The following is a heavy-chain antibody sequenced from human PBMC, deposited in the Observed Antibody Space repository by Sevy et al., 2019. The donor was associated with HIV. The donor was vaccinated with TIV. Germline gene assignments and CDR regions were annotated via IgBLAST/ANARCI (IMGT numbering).Heavy chain of an antibody. Sequence: GGSLRLSCAAPGFTFSSYWMSWVRQAPGKGLEWVANIKQDGSEKCYVDSVKGRFTISRDNAKNSLYLQMNSLRAKDTAVYYWARSDGLRLDYVDYWGQGTLVTVSS. D-gene: IGHD5-12*01. CDR3: ARSDGLRLDYVDY. V-gene: IGHV3-7*03. CDR1: GFTFSSYW. J-gene: IGHJ4*02. CDR2: IKQDGSEK.